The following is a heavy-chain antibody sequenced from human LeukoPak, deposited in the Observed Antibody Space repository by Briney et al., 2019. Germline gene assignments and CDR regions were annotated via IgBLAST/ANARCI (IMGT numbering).Heavy chain of an antibody. CDR2: MNGDGSEK. CDR1: GFSFSNYW. J-gene: IGHJ2*01. D-gene: IGHD2-21*01. CDR3: ARDRSSRDRYFDL. V-gene: IGHV3-7*05. Sequence: QPGGSLRLSCAASGFSFSNYWMSWVRQAPGKGLEWVANMNGDGSEKYYVGSVKGRFTISRDNAKNSLFLQMNSLRAEDTAVYYCARDRSSRDRYFDLWGRGTLVTVSS.